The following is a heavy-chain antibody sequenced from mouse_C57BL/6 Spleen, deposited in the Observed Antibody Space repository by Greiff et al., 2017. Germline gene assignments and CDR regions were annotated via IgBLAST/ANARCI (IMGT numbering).Heavy chain of an antibody. CDR1: GYAFSSSW. CDR2: IYPGDGDT. J-gene: IGHJ2*01. D-gene: IGHD1-1*01. Sequence: VQLQQSGPELVKPGASVKISCKASGYAFSSSWMNWVKQRPGKGLEWIGRIYPGDGDTNYNGKFKGKATLTADKSSSTAYMQLSSLTSEDAAVYFCAPNYYGRGDYWGRGTTLTDSS. CDR3: APNYYGRGDY. V-gene: IGHV1-82*01.